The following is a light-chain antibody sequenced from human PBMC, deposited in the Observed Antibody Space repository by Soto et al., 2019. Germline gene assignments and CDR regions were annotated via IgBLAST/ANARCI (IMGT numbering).Light chain of an antibody. CDR2: TNN. CDR1: NSNIGAGYD. CDR3: QSYDSRLSADV. V-gene: IGLV1-40*01. J-gene: IGLJ1*01. Sequence: QTVVTQPPSVSGAPGQRVTISCTGSNSNIGAGYDVHWYLQLPGTAPKLLVYTNNNRPSGVPDRFSGSKSGTSASLAITGLQAEDEADYYCQSYDSRLSADVFGSGTKLTVL.